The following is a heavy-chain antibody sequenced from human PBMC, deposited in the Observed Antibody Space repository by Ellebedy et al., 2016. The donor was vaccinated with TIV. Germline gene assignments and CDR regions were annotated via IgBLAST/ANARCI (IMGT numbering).Heavy chain of an antibody. D-gene: IGHD6-19*01. V-gene: IGHV4-4*07. J-gene: IGHJ4*02. CDR3: ARTYSSGWATGLYFDY. Sequence: MPSETLSLTCTVSGVFIGSHHWSWIRQPAGKGLEWIGRFHLSGSTNYNPSLKNRVTISVDTSKNQFSLKLSSVTAADTAVYYCARTYSSGWATGLYFDYWGQGTLVTVSS. CDR1: GVFIGSHH. CDR2: FHLSGST.